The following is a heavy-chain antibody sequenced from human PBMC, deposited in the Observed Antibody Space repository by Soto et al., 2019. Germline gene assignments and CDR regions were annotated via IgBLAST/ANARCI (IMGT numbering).Heavy chain of an antibody. D-gene: IGHD3-3*01. J-gene: IGHJ4*02. CDR2: IRSRTYGGTT. V-gene: IGHV3-49*03. Sequence: SGGSLRLSCTASGFSFGDYAVSWFRQAPGKGLEWVGFIRSRTYGGTTEYAASVEGRFTISRDDSKSIVYLQMNSLKTEDTAVYYCSRVWVSRLLGPFDYWGLGTLVTVSS. CDR1: GFSFGDYA. CDR3: SRVWVSRLLGPFDY.